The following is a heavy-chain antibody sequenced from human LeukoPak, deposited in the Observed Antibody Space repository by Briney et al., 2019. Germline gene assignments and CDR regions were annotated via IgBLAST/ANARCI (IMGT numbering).Heavy chain of an antibody. J-gene: IGHJ5*02. D-gene: IGHD5-12*01. CDR3: ARDLGYSGYVWFDP. CDR1: GGSISSSSYY. Sequence: SETLSLTCTVSGGSISSSSYYWAWIRQPPGKGLEWIGSIYYSGNTYYKSSLKSRVTIAVDTSKNQFSLKLSSVTAADTAVYYCARDLGYSGYVWFDPWGQGTLVTVSS. V-gene: IGHV4-39*07. CDR2: IYYSGNT.